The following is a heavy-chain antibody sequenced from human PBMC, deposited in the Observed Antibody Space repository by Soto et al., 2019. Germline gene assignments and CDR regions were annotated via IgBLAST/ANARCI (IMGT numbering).Heavy chain of an antibody. D-gene: IGHD5-18*01. CDR1: GFTSSLYG. CDR3: AKDHAAMVSNYYYDMDV. CDR2: ISYYGSNK. Sequence: GGSLRLSCAASGFTSSLYGKHSVRQAPGKAMEWVAVISYYGSNKYYADSVQGRFTDSRDTSKNTLYLQMNSLRAEDTAVYYCAKDHAAMVSNYYYDMDVWGQVTTGTVS. V-gene: IGHV3-30*18. J-gene: IGHJ6*02.